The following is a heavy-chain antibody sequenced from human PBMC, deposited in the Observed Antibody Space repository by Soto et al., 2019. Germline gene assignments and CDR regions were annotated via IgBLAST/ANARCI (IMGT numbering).Heavy chain of an antibody. CDR1: GGSISSSSYY. Sequence: SETLSLTCTVSGGSISSSSYYWGWIRQPPGKGLEWIGSIYYSGSTYYNPSLKSRVTISVDTSKNHFSLKLSSVTAADTAVYYCARYIPYYFDYWGQGTLVTVSS. CDR3: ARYIPYYFDY. V-gene: IGHV4-39*01. CDR2: IYYSGST. J-gene: IGHJ4*02.